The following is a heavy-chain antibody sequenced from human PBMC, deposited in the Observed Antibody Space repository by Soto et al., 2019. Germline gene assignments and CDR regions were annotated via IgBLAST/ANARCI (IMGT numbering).Heavy chain of an antibody. Sequence: LRLSCAASGFTFSSYAMSWVRQAPGKGLEWVSAISGSGGSTYYADSVKGRFTISRDNSKNTLYLQMNSLRAEDTAVYYCAKLFSIVVVTAINYFDYWGQGTLVTVSS. CDR3: AKLFSIVVVTAINYFDY. D-gene: IGHD2-21*02. CDR2: ISGSGGST. V-gene: IGHV3-23*01. CDR1: GFTFSSYA. J-gene: IGHJ4*02.